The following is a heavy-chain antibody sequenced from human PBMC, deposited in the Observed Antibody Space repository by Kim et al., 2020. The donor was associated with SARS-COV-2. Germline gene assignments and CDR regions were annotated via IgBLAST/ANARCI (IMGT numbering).Heavy chain of an antibody. J-gene: IGHJ6*02. Sequence: GGSLRLSCAASGFTFSSCAIHWVRKAPGKGVEWVAIISYDGSNKNYADSVKGRFTNSRDNSKNTLYLKMNSLRAEDTALYYFARDPWSRLRGLTDSYYGMDVWGQGTTVTVSS. V-gene: IGHV3-30-3*01. CDR2: ISYDGSNK. D-gene: IGHD3-10*01. CDR1: GFTFSSCA. CDR3: ARDPWSRLRGLTDSYYGMDV.